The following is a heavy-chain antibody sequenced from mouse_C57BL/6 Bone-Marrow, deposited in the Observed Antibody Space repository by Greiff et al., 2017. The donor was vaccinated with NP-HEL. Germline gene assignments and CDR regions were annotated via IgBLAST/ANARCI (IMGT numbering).Heavy chain of an antibody. J-gene: IGHJ4*01. D-gene: IGHD2-5*01. CDR3: AFYYSNYVDYYAMDY. V-gene: IGHV5-17*01. CDR2: ISSGSSTI. CDR1: GFTFSDYG. Sequence: EVKLVESGGGLVKPGGSLKLSCAASGFTFSDYGMHWVRQAPEKGLEWVAYISSGSSTIYYADTVKGRFTISRDNAKNTLFLQMTSLRSEDTAMYYCAFYYSNYVDYYAMDYWGQGTSVTVSS.